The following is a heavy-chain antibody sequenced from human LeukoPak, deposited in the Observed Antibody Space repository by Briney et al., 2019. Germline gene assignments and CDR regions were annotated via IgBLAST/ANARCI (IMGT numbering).Heavy chain of an antibody. CDR3: ASLGSGSYRFDP. J-gene: IGHJ5*02. Sequence: GGSLRLSRAASGFTFSSYWMSWVRQAPGKGLEWVANIKQDGSEKYYVDSVKGRFTISRDNAKNSLYLQMNSLRAEDTAVYYCASLGSGSYRFDPWGQGTLVTVSS. V-gene: IGHV3-7*03. CDR1: GFTFSSYW. CDR2: IKQDGSEK. D-gene: IGHD3-10*01.